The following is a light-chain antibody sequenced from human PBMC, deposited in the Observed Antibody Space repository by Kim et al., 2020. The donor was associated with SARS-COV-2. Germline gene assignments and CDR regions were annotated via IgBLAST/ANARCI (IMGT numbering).Light chain of an antibody. CDR3: QQYYNWPPFT. CDR1: QSVSSN. J-gene: IGKJ2*01. CDR2: GAS. Sequence: VSPGERATLSCRASQSVSSNLAWYQQKPGQAPRLLIHGASSRATGIPARFSGSGSGTEFTLTISSLQSEDFAVYYCQQYYNWPPFTFGQGTKLEI. V-gene: IGKV3-15*01.